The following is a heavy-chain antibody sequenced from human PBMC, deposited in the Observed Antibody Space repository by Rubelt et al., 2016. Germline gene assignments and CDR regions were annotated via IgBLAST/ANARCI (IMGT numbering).Heavy chain of an antibody. CDR1: GGSISGSSYY. Sequence: QQQLQESGPGLVKPSETLSLTCIVSGGSISGSSYYWGWIRQPPGKGLEWIASIFSSGSPSYSPSLKRRVTISVDTSKNQFSLKLKSVTAADTAVYYCARRRTVPQNWFDPWGQGTLVTVSS. J-gene: IGHJ5*02. CDR2: IFSSGSP. CDR3: ARRRTVPQNWFDP. V-gene: IGHV4-39*01. D-gene: IGHD4-17*01.